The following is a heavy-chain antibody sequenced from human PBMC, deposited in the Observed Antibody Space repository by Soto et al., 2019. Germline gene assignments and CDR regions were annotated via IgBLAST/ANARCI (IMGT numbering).Heavy chain of an antibody. CDR3: ARDKSVYYGSGRKYLDY. CDR1: GFTFSSYG. J-gene: IGHJ4*02. D-gene: IGHD3-10*01. CDR2: IWYDGSNK. Sequence: PGGSLRLSCAASGFTFSSYGMHWVRQAPGKGLEWVAVIWYDGSNKYYADSVKGRFTISRDNSKNTLYQQMNSLRAEDTAVYYCARDKSVYYGSGRKYLDYWGQGTLVTVSS. V-gene: IGHV3-33*01.